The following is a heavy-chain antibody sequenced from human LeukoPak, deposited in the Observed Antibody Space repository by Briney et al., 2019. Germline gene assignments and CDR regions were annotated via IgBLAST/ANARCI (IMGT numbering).Heavy chain of an antibody. CDR2: IRYDGSNE. Sequence: PGGSLRLSCAASGFTFSTYGMHWVRQAPGKGLEWAAFIRYDGSNEYYADSVRGRFTISRDNSKNTLYLQMSSLRSEDTAVYYCAQGTSILATINNWGQGTLVTVSS. D-gene: IGHD5-12*01. V-gene: IGHV3-30*02. CDR1: GFTFSTYG. J-gene: IGHJ1*01. CDR3: AQGTSILATINN.